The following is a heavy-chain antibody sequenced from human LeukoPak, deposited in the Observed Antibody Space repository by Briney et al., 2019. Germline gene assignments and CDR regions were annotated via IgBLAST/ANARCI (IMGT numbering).Heavy chain of an antibody. V-gene: IGHV1-69*13. J-gene: IGHJ5*02. D-gene: IGHD2-2*01. CDR2: IIPIFGTA. CDR3: ARVPGGCSSTSCSSP. CDR1: GGTFSSYA. Sequence: SVKVSCKASGGTFSSYAISWVRQAPGQGLEWMGGIIPIFGTANYAQKFQGRVTITADESTSTAYMELSSLRSEDTAVYHCARVPGGCSSTSCSSPWGQGTLVTVSS.